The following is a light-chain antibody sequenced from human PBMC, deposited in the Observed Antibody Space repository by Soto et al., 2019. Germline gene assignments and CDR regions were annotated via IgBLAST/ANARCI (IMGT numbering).Light chain of an antibody. V-gene: IGLV2-14*01. CDR1: SSDVGGYNY. J-gene: IGLJ2*01. CDR2: DVS. Sequence: QSALTQPASVSGSPGHSITISCTGTSSDVGGYNYVSWYQQHPGKAPKLMIYDVSNRPSGVSNRFSGSKSGNTASLTISGLQDEDAADYYCSSYTSSSTVFGGGTKLTVL. CDR3: SSYTSSSTV.